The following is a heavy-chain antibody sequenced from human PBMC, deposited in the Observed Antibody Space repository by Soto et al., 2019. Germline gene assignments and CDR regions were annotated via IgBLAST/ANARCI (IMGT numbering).Heavy chain of an antibody. D-gene: IGHD6-13*01. V-gene: IGHV1-2*02. CDR3: ASGPRIAATVLEY. J-gene: IGHJ4*02. Sequence: ASVKVSCKASGCTFTGYYIHWVRQAPLQVLEWMVCINPNSGGTNYAQKFQGRVTMTRDTSISTAYMELRRLRSDDTAVYYCASGPRIAATVLEYWGPGTMVTLSS. CDR1: GCTFTGYY. CDR2: INPNSGGT.